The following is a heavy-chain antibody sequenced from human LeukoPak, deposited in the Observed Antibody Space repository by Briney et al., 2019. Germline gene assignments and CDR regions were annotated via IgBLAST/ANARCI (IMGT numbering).Heavy chain of an antibody. D-gene: IGHD1-26*01. CDR3: ARAGATDAFDI. CDR1: GFTFNSYS. Sequence: GGSLRLSCEASGFTFNSYSMNWVRQAPRKGLEWVSYISSSSSTIYYADSVKGRFTISRDNAKNSLNLQMNCLRAEDTAVYYCARAGATDAFDIWGQGTMVTVSS. V-gene: IGHV3-48*01. CDR2: ISSSSSTI. J-gene: IGHJ3*02.